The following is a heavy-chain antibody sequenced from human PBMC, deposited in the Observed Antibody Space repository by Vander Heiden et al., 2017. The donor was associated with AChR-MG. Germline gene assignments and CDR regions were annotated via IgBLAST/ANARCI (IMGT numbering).Heavy chain of an antibody. CDR1: GGSISSGGYY. J-gene: IGHJ4*02. CDR3: ARGIAARRSGGVGAFDY. V-gene: IGHV4-31*03. Sequence: QVQLQESGPGLVKPSQTLSLTCTVSGGSISSGGYYWGWIRQHPGRGLEWIGYIYYSGSTYYNPSLKSRVTISVDTSKNQFSLKLSSVTAADTAVYYCARGIAARRSGGVGAFDYWGQGTLVTVSS. D-gene: IGHD6-6*01. CDR2: IYYSGST.